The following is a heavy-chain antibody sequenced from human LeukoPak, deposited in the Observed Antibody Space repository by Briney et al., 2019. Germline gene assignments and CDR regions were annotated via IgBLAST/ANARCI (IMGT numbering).Heavy chain of an antibody. J-gene: IGHJ4*02. V-gene: IGHV3-30*04. CDR1: GVTLSNYA. D-gene: IGHD4-17*01. Sequence: GGSLRLSCTASGVTLSNYAMHWVRRPPGRGLEWVAVISFDGTNKYYGDSVEGRFSVSRDNSKNTLYLQMNSLRPADTAMYYCATDYGDYEPIDYWGQGTLVTVSS. CDR3: ATDYGDYEPIDY. CDR2: ISFDGTNK.